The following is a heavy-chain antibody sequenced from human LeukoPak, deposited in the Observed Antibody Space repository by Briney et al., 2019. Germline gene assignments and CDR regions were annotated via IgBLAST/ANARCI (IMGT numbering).Heavy chain of an antibody. Sequence: PGGSLRHSCAASGYTFSSYTMNSGRESPGKRLEWVSSITISSIYIYYTDTVKGRFTISRDNSKNTEYMHMRSLRHENTALYYCVREANEWRNDVYFEYWGQGTLVTVAS. CDR3: VREANEWRNDVYFEY. V-gene: IGHV3-21*03. CDR1: GYTFSSYT. J-gene: IGHJ4*02. D-gene: IGHD1-1*01. CDR2: ITISSIYI.